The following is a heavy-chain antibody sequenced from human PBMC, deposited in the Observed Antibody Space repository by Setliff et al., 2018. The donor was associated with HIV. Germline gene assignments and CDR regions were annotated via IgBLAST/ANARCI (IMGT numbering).Heavy chain of an antibody. CDR3: ARDQAYYYDDSGFNKGPFDAFDF. D-gene: IGHD3-22*01. CDR2: INPKDGST. CDR1: GYTFTTYY. V-gene: IGHV1-46*01. J-gene: IGHJ3*01. Sequence: GASVKVSCKTSGYTFTTYYINRIRQAPGQGLEWMGIINPKDGSTNYAQNFQGRVTVTRDTSTTTVYMELISLRSEDTAVYYCARDQAYYYDDSGFNKGPFDAFDFWGLGTMVTVSS.